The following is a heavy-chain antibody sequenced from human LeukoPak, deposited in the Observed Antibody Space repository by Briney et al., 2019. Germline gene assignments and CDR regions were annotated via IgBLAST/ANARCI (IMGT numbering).Heavy chain of an antibody. Sequence: PGGSLRLSCVASEFTFTTYTMNWVRQAPGKGLEWVSYIGNGGHIIYYADSVKGRFTISRDDAQNSLYLRLNRLRPEDTAVYYCARDLFQQALDYWGQGTLVTVSS. V-gene: IGHV3-48*01. CDR3: ARDLFQQALDY. CDR2: IGNGGHII. CDR1: EFTFTTYT. J-gene: IGHJ4*02.